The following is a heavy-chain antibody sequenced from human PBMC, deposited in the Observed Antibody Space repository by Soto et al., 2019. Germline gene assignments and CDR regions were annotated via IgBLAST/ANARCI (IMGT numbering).Heavy chain of an antibody. V-gene: IGHV1-69*01. D-gene: IGHD6-13*01. CDR3: ARSPPIAAAAPRGEYFDY. CDR2: IIPIFGTA. CDR1: GGTFSSYA. J-gene: IGHJ4*02. Sequence: QVQLVQSGAEVKKPGSSVKVSCKASGGTFSSYAISWVRQAPGQGLEWMGGIIPIFGTANYAQKFQGRVTITADESTSTAYMELSSLRSEDTAVYYCARSPPIAAAAPRGEYFDYWGQGTLVTVSS.